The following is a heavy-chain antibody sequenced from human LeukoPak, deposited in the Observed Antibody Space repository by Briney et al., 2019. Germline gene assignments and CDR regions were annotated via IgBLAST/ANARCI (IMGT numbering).Heavy chain of an antibody. J-gene: IGHJ4*02. V-gene: IGHV1-69*06. Sequence: SVKVSCKASGGTFISYAISWVRQAPGQGLEWMGGIIPIFGTANYAQKFQGKVTITADKSTSTAYMELSSLRSEDTAVYYCAREKEGLLTFDYWGQGTLVTVSS. CDR1: GGTFISYA. CDR2: IIPIFGTA. CDR3: AREKEGLLTFDY. D-gene: IGHD3-10*01.